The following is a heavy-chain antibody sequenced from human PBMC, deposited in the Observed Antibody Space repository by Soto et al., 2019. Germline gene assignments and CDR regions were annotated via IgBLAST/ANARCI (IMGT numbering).Heavy chain of an antibody. J-gene: IGHJ4*02. CDR1: GDSFSSYA. Sequence: QVQLVQSGAEMKQPGSSVKVSCKVSGDSFSSYAISWVRQAPGEGLEWVGGIIPIFETANYAQNFQGRGTITAVESTTTAYMEVTRLRPEDTAVFYCAASDSSSWQHDYWGQGTLITVSS. D-gene: IGHD6-13*01. CDR3: AASDSSSWQHDY. CDR2: IIPIFETA. V-gene: IGHV1-69*01.